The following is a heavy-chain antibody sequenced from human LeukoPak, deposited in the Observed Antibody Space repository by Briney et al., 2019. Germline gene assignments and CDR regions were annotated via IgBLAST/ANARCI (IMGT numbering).Heavy chain of an antibody. V-gene: IGHV3-21*04. CDR1: GFTFSSYS. D-gene: IGHD3-3*01. CDR3: AKPLMEWLLRGAFDI. CDR2: ISSSSSYI. J-gene: IGHJ3*02. Sequence: PGGSLRLSCAASGFTFSSYSMNWVRQAPGKGLEWVSSISSSSSYIYYADSVKGRFTISRDNSKNTLYLQMNSLRAEDTAVYYCAKPLMEWLLRGAFDIWGQGTMVTVSS.